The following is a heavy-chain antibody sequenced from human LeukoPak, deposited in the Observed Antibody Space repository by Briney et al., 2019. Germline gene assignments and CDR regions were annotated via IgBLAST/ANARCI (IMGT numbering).Heavy chain of an antibody. V-gene: IGHV3-21*01. CDR2: ISSSSSYI. J-gene: IGHJ5*02. CDR3: ARDLGQYYDTSDNWFDP. D-gene: IGHD3-22*01. Sequence: GGSLRLSCAATGFTFSSYSMNWVRQAPGKGLEWVSSISSSSSYIYYADSVKGRFTISRDNAKNTLNLQMNSLRAEDTAVYYCARDLGQYYDTSDNWFDPWGQGTLVTVSS. CDR1: GFTFSSYS.